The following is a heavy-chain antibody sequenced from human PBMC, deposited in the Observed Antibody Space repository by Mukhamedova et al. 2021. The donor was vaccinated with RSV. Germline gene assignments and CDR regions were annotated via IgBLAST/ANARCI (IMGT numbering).Heavy chain of an antibody. CDR2: VYTTGTT. Sequence: QRAGSGLEWIGRVYTTGTTTYNPSFKSRATMSIDLSSNQFFLRLASVTAADTAAYFCASSSTGTSASDIWGQGTKVSVPA. CDR3: ASSSTGTSASDI. J-gene: IGHJ3*02. D-gene: IGHD1-1*01. V-gene: IGHV4-59*10.